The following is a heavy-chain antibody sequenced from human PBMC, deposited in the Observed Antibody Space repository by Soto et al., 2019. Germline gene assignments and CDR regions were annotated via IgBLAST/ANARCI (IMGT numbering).Heavy chain of an antibody. CDR1: GFTFSSYW. CDR2: ISPDGKNT. D-gene: IGHD3-22*01. CDR3: VRGASSGYYRIDY. Sequence: DVHLVESGGDLVHPGGSLRLSCAASGFTFSSYWMHWVRQVPGKGLVWVSRISPDGKNTNYADSVKGRFTISRDNAKNSVFLQMNCLRVEDMAVYYCVRGASSGYYRIDYWGQGALVTVSS. V-gene: IGHV3-74*01. J-gene: IGHJ4*02.